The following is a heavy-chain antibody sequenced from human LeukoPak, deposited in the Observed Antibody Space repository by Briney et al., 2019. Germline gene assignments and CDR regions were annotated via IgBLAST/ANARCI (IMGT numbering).Heavy chain of an antibody. CDR3: ATYCSSTSCYEAYYYYYMDV. J-gene: IGHJ6*03. CDR2: IYSGGST. Sequence: GRSLRLSCAASGFTVSSNYMSWVRQAPGKGLEWVSVIYSGGSTYSADSVKGRFTISRDNSKNTLYLQMNSLRAEDTAVYYCATYCSSTSCYEAYYYYYMDVWGKGTTVTVSS. CDR1: GFTVSSNY. D-gene: IGHD2-2*01. V-gene: IGHV3-66*02.